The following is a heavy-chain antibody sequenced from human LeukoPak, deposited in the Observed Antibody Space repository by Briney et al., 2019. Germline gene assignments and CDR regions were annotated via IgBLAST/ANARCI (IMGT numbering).Heavy chain of an antibody. CDR3: AIPRTNYYDSSGYYT. Sequence: GGSLRLSCAASGFTFSSDSMNWVRQAPEKGLEWVLSISSSSNNIYYAASMKGRFTISRDNAKNSLYLKMNSLRAEDTAVYYCAIPRTNYYDSSGYYTWGQGTLVTVSS. D-gene: IGHD3-22*01. J-gene: IGHJ5*02. V-gene: IGHV3-21*01. CDR2: ISSSSNNI. CDR1: GFTFSSDS.